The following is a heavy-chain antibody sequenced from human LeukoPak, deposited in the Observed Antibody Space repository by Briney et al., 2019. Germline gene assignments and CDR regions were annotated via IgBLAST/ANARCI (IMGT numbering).Heavy chain of an antibody. V-gene: IGHV3-23*01. CDR3: ARGRYCSSTSCYGYYYYYYMDV. Sequence: GGSLRLSCAASGFTFSSYAMSWVRQAPGKGLEWVSAISGSGGSTYYADSVKGRFTISRDNSKNTLYLQMNSLRAEDTAVYYCARGRYCSSTSCYGYYYYYYMDVWGKGTTVTISS. D-gene: IGHD2-2*01. CDR2: ISGSGGST. J-gene: IGHJ6*03. CDR1: GFTFSSYA.